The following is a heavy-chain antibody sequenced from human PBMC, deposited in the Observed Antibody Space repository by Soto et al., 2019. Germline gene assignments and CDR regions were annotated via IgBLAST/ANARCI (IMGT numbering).Heavy chain of an antibody. V-gene: IGHV3-30*18. D-gene: IGHD6-13*01. CDR2: VSYDGRNV. CDR3: AKDLTRSWCIAD. J-gene: IGHJ4*02. CDR1: GFTLSRDG. Sequence: QVQLVESGGGVVQPGRSLRLSCAASGFTLSRDGMHWVRQAPGKGLEWVSAVSYDGRNVYYADSVKGRFTISRDISKNTLYWQRNSLRAEDTAVYYCAKDLTRSWCIADWGQGTLGTVSS.